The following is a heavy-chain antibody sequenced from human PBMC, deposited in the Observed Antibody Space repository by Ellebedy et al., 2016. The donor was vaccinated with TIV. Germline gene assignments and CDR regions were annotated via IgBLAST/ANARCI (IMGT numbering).Heavy chain of an antibody. D-gene: IGHD3-9*01. CDR2: ISYDGNKT. CDR3: ASNYATYYDILTGYVFDY. V-gene: IGHV3-30-3*01. Sequence: GESLKISXAASGFTFSDYAMHWVRQAPGKGLEWAALISYDGNKTDYADSVKGRFTISRDNSKSTLYLQMNSLRAEDTAVYYCASNYATYYDILTGYVFDYWGQGTLVTVSS. CDR1: GFTFSDYA. J-gene: IGHJ4*02.